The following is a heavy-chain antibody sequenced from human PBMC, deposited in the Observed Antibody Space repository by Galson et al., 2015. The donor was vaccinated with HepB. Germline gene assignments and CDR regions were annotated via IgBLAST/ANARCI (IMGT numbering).Heavy chain of an antibody. V-gene: IGHV3-15*07. CDR3: TTLGLRYFDWLLYEGGY. CDR1: GFTFSNAW. Sequence: SLRLSCAASGFTFSNAWMNWVRQAPGKGLEWVGRIKSKTDGGTTDYAAPVKGRFTISRDDSKNTLYLQMNSLKTEDTAVYYCTTLGLRYFDWLLYEGGYWGQGTLVTVS. D-gene: IGHD3-9*01. CDR2: IKSKTDGGTT. J-gene: IGHJ4*02.